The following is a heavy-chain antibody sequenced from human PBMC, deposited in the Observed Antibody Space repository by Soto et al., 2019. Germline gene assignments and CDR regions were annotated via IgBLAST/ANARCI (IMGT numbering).Heavy chain of an antibody. D-gene: IGHD3-3*01. J-gene: IGHJ4*02. Sequence: QVQLVESGGGVVQPGRSLRLSCAASGFTFSSYGMHWVRQAPGKGLEWVAVISYDGSNKYYADSVKGRFTISRDNSKNTLYLQMNSLRAEDTAVYYCAKGPIFGVVINDYWGQGTLVTVSS. CDR1: GFTFSSYG. V-gene: IGHV3-30*18. CDR2: ISYDGSNK. CDR3: AKGPIFGVVINDY.